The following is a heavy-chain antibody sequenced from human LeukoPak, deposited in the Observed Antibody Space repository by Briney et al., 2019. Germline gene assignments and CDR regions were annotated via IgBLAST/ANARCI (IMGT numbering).Heavy chain of an antibody. CDR2: IDPDGGSI. D-gene: IGHD3-16*01. CDR1: GFTLSSYW. CDR3: ASLGRLRS. V-gene: IGHV3-74*01. J-gene: IGHJ4*02. Sequence: GGSLRLSCAASGFTLSSYWMHWVRQAQGKGLVWVSRIDPDGGSIGYADSVKGRFTISRDDAKNTLYLQLNSLRVEDTAVYYCASLGRLRSWGQGTLVTVSS.